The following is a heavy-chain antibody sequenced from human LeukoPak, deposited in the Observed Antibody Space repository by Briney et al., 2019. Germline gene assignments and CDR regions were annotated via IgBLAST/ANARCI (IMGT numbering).Heavy chain of an antibody. CDR3: ARGIAAAGIISGDY. V-gene: IGHV4-34*01. CDR2: INHSGST. J-gene: IGHJ4*02. CDR1: GGSFSGYY. D-gene: IGHD6-13*01. Sequence: PSETLSLTCAVYGGSFSGYYWSWIRQPPGKGLEWIGEINHSGSTNYNPSLKSRATISVDTSKNQFSLKLSSVAAADTAVYYCARGIAAAGIISGDYWGQGTLVTVSS.